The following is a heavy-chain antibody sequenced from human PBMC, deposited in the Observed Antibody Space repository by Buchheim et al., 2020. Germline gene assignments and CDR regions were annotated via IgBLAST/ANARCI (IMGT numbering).Heavy chain of an antibody. Sequence: EVQLVESGGGLVQPGRSLRLSCRGSGYTFGDYAMSWVRQAPGKGLEWIVHIRSKNSAGATEYSASVKGRFTTSRDASEHIAYLEMNRLETEDTAMYFCTRGRTASAIMDAWGKGTT. CDR1: GYTFGDYA. CDR2: IRSKNSAGAT. CDR3: TRGRTASAIMDA. J-gene: IGHJ6*03. V-gene: IGHV3-49*04. D-gene: IGHD2-2*01.